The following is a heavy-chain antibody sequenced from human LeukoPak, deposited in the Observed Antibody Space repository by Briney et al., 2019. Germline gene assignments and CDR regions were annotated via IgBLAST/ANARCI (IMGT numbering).Heavy chain of an antibody. CDR3: ARDHTDFWSGYPGYYMDV. J-gene: IGHJ6*03. D-gene: IGHD3-3*01. V-gene: IGHV4-61*02. Sequence: PSETLSLTCTVSGGSISSSSYYWSWIRQPAGKGLEWIGRIYTSGSTNYNPSLKSRVTMSVDTSKNQFSLKLSSVTAADTAVYYCARDHTDFWSGYPGYYMDVWGKGTTVTVSS. CDR2: IYTSGST. CDR1: GGSISSSSYY.